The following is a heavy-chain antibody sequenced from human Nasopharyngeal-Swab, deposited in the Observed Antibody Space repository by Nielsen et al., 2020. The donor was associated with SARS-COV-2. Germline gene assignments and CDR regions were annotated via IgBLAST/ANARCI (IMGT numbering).Heavy chain of an antibody. CDR2: ISSSSSYV. V-gene: IGHV3-21*01. J-gene: IGHJ6*02. D-gene: IGHD6-13*01. CDR3: ARGVDSSSWYFPYYYYGMDV. CDR1: GFTFSSYS. Sequence: SCAASGFTFSSYSMNWVRQAPGKGLEWVSSISSSSSYVYYADSVKGRFTISRDNAKNSLYLQMNSLRAEDTAVYYCARGVDSSSWYFPYYYYGMDVWGQGTTVTVSS.